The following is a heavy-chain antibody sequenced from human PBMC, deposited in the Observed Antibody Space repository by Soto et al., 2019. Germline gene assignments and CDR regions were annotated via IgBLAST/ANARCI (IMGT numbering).Heavy chain of an antibody. J-gene: IGHJ4*02. CDR1: GDTFTDYY. Sequence: ASVKVSCNASGDTFTDYYIHLVRQAPGQGLEWMGTVNPSGGHTTYAQHFLGRVTMTRDTSTSTLYMELTSLTSDDTAIYYCARGGHVVVVTAALDYWGQGTLVTVSS. V-gene: IGHV1-46*01. CDR3: ARGGHVVVVTAALDY. D-gene: IGHD2-21*02. CDR2: VNPSGGHT.